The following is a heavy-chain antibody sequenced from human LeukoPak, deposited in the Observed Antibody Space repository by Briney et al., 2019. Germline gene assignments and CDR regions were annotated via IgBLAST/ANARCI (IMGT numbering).Heavy chain of an antibody. J-gene: IGHJ6*03. D-gene: IGHD1-14*01. CDR1: GGSISSYY. CDR2: IYYSGST. V-gene: IGHV4-59*08. CDR3: ARHGSKFYYYYMDV. Sequence: SETLSLTCTVSGGSISSYYWSWIRQPPGEGLEWIGYIYYSGSTNYNPSLKSRVTISLDASKNQSPLKLSSVTAADTAVYYCARHGSKFYYYYMDVWGKGTTVTVSS.